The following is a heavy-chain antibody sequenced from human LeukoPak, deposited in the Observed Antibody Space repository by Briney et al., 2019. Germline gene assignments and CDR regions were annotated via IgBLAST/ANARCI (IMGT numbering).Heavy chain of an antibody. CDR2: IRYDGSNK. Sequence: PGGSLRLSCAASGFTFSSYGMHWVRQAPGKGLEWVAFIRYDGSNKYYADSVKGRFTISRDNSKNTLYLQMNSLRAEDTAVYYCAKVLRSQPTSFDYWGQGTLVTVSS. CDR3: AKVLRSQPTSFDY. CDR1: GFTFSSYG. J-gene: IGHJ4*02. D-gene: IGHD2-2*01. V-gene: IGHV3-30*02.